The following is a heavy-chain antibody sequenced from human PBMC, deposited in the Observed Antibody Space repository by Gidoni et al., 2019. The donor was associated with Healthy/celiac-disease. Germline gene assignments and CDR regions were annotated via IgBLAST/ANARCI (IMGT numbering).Heavy chain of an antibody. CDR3: TTENIVVVVAATDYYYGMDV. V-gene: IGHV3-15*01. CDR2: IKSKTDGGTT. D-gene: IGHD2-15*01. CDR1: GFNFSNDW. J-gene: IGHJ6*02. Sequence: EVQLVESGGGLVKPGGSLSLSCAASGFNFSNDWMSWLRQAPGKGLEWVGRIKSKTDGGTTDDAAPVKGRFTISRDESKNTLYLKMNSLKTEDTAVYYCTTENIVVVVAATDYYYGMDVWGQGTTVTVSS.